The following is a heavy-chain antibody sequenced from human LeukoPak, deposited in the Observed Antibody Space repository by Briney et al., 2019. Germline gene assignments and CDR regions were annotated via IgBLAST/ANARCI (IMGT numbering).Heavy chain of an antibody. CDR2: IYPGDSDT. CDR1: GYSFTSYW. D-gene: IGHD1-7*01. CDR3: ARLNRAGTPSSLPLDY. Sequence: GESLKISCKGSGYSFTSYWIGWVRQMPGKGLEWMGIIYPGDSDTRYSPSFQGQVTISADKSISTAYLQWSSLKASDTATYYCARLNRAGTPSSLPLDYWGQGTLVTVSS. J-gene: IGHJ4*02. V-gene: IGHV5-51*01.